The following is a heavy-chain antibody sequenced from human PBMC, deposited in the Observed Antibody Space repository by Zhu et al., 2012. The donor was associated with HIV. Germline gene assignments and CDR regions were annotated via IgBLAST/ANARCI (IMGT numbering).Heavy chain of an antibody. Sequence: QVQLQESGPGLVKPSETLSLTCAVSGYSINSGYYWGWIRQPPGKGLEWIGTIYRSGTTYYNPSLKSRVTISVDTSKNQFSLKLSSVTAADTAVYYCARQEFLMIRGRNYFDYWGQGTLVTVSS. J-gene: IGHJ4*02. CDR2: IYRSGTT. CDR1: GYSINSGYY. D-gene: IGHD3-10*01. V-gene: IGHV4-38-2*01. CDR3: ARQEFLMIRGRNYFDY.